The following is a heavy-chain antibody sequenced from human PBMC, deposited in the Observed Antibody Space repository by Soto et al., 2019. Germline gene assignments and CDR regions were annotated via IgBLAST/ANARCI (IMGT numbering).Heavy chain of an antibody. V-gene: IGHV1-46*01. J-gene: IGHJ5*02. CDR1: GYTFTSYY. CDR2: INPSGGST. D-gene: IGHD6-13*01. CDR3: ARHRIAAAGTAGWFDP. Sequence: GASVKVSCKASGYTFTSYYMHWVRQAPGQGLEWMGIINPSGGSTSYAQKFQGRVTMTRDTSTSTVYMELSSLRSEDTAVYYCARHRIAAAGTAGWFDPWGQGTLVTVYS.